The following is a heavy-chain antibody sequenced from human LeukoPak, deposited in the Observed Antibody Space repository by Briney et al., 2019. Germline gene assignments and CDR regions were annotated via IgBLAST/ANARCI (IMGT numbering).Heavy chain of an antibody. CDR3: ARAGSASGLRYNWLDP. D-gene: IGHD3-22*01. V-gene: IGHV3-7*01. CDR2: IKQDGSEK. J-gene: IGHJ5*02. CDR1: GFTFSSYW. Sequence: GGSLRLSCAASGFTFSSYWMSWVRQAPGKGLEWVANIKQDGSEKYYVDSVKGRFTTSRDNAKNSLYLQMNSLRAEDTAVYYCARAGSASGLRYNWLDPWGQGTLVTVSS.